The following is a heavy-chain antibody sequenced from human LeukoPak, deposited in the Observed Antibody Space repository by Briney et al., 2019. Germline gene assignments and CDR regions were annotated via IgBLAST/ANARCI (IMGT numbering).Heavy chain of an antibody. Sequence: GGSLRLSCSASGFPFSSYAMHWVRQAPGKGLEYVSAISDSGGSTYYADSVKGRFTISRDNSKNTLYLQMSSLRAGDTAVYYCARDRLSNGAGWYFDLWGRGTLVSVSS. CDR2: ISDSGGST. CDR1: GFPFSSYA. D-gene: IGHD2-8*01. J-gene: IGHJ2*01. CDR3: ARDRLSNGAGWYFDL. V-gene: IGHV3-64D*09.